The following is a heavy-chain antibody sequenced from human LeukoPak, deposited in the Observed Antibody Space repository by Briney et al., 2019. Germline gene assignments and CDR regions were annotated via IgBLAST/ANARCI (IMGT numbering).Heavy chain of an antibody. Sequence: ASVKVSCKASGGTFSSYAISWVRQAPGQGLEWMGGIIPIFGTANYAQKLQGRVTITTDESTSTAYMELSSLRSEDTAVYYCAGTYCDFWSGYLYYMDVWGKGTTVTVSS. D-gene: IGHD3-3*01. CDR3: AGTYCDFWSGYLYYMDV. CDR1: GGTFSSYA. V-gene: IGHV1-69*05. CDR2: IIPIFGTA. J-gene: IGHJ6*03.